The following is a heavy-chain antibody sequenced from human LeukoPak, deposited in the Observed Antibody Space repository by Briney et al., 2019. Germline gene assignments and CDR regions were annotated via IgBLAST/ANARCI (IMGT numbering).Heavy chain of an antibody. V-gene: IGHV3-21*01. CDR3: ARMDRKAASAEYFQH. CDR1: GFTFSSYS. D-gene: IGHD2-2*03. Sequence: GGSLRLSCAASGFTFSSYSMNWVRQAPGKGLEWVSSISSSSSYIYYADSVKGRFTISRDNAKNSLYLQMNSLRAEDTAVYYCARMDRKAASAEYFQHWGQGTLVTVSS. J-gene: IGHJ1*01. CDR2: ISSSSSYI.